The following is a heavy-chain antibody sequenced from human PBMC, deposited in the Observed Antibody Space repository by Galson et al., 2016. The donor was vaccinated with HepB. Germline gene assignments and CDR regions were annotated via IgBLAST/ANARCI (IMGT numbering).Heavy chain of an antibody. Sequence: SVKVSCKASGYTFTTYGISWVRQAPGQGLEWMGWISAYNGNTNYAQKLQGRVTMTTDTSTSTAHMELRSLRSDDPAVYYCARDPRKIRCQLLEIYYYYYAMDVWGQGTTVTVSS. CDR3: ARDPRKIRCQLLEIYYYYYAMDV. D-gene: IGHD2-2*01. CDR2: ISAYNGNT. J-gene: IGHJ6*02. V-gene: IGHV1-18*01. CDR1: GYTFTTYG.